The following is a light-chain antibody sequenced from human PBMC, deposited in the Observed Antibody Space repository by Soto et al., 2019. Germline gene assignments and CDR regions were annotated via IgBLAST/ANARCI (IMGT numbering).Light chain of an antibody. Sequence: IVLTQSPGTLSLSPGERATLSCRASQTGSNSYLAWYQQKSGQAPRLLIYGVSTRATGTPDRFSGSGSGTEFTLTIRRLEPEDFTIYYCQYYNNWLATFGGGTKVDIK. CDR3: QYYNNWLAT. V-gene: IGKV3-20*01. CDR2: GVS. CDR1: QTGSNSY. J-gene: IGKJ4*01.